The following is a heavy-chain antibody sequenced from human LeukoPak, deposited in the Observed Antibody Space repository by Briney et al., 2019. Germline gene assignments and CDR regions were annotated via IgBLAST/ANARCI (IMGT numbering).Heavy chain of an antibody. J-gene: IGHJ4*02. CDR3: AVRTTRSPSFDY. Sequence: GASVKVSCKASGGTFSSYAISWVRQAPGQGLEWMGRIIPILGIANYAQKFQGRVTITADKSTSTAYMELSSLRSEDTAVYYCAVRTTRSPSFDYWGQGTLVTVSS. CDR1: GGTFSSYA. D-gene: IGHD2-2*01. CDR2: IIPILGIA. V-gene: IGHV1-69*04.